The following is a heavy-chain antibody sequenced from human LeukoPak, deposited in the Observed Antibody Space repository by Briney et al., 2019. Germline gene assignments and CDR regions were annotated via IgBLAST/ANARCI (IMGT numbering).Heavy chain of an antibody. D-gene: IGHD6-6*01. Sequence: GGSLRLSCAASGFTFSTYSMNWVRQAPGKGLEWVSSITSSSTCIFYADSVKGRFTISRDNAKNSLYLQMNSLRAEDTAVYYCARDRSSSSFGYHYYYMDVWGKGTTVTVSS. CDR3: ARDRSSSSFGYHYYYMDV. V-gene: IGHV3-21*01. J-gene: IGHJ6*03. CDR1: GFTFSTYS. CDR2: ITSSSTCI.